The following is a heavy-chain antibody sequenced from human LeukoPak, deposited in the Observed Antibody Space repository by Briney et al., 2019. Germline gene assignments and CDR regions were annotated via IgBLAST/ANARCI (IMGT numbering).Heavy chain of an antibody. D-gene: IGHD4-11*01. V-gene: IGHV3-23*01. CDR2: ISGSGGDT. Sequence: GGSLRLSCAASGFTFSSYAMRWVRQAPGKGLEWVSSISGSGGDTYYADSVKSRFTSSRDNSKNTLYLQMNSLRAEDTAVYYCADSNYWYPNDYWGQGTLVTVSA. CDR3: ADSNYWYPNDY. CDR1: GFTFSSYA. J-gene: IGHJ4*02.